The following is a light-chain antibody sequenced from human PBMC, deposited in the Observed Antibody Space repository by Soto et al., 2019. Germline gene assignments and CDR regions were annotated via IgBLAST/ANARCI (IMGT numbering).Light chain of an antibody. CDR1: SSNIGSNT. J-gene: IGLJ3*02. CDR2: SSD. CDR3: AASHDSRNGWV. Sequence: QLVLTQPPSMSGTPGQRVTISCSGSSSNIGSNTVNWYQQLPGTAPKLLIYSSDQRPSGVPDRVSGSKSGTSASLAISGLQPEDEADYYCAASHDSRNGWVFGGGTKLTVL. V-gene: IGLV1-44*01.